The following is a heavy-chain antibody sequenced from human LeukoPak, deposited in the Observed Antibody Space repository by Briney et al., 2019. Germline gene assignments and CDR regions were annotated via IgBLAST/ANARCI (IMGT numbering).Heavy chain of an antibody. V-gene: IGHV1-69*05. D-gene: IGHD4-17*01. CDR2: IIPFFGTP. J-gene: IGHJ4*02. Sequence: ASVKVSCKASGGTFRTYPISWVRQAPGQGLEWMGRIIPFFGTPNYAQKFQGRVTITTDESTRTIYMELSGLRSEDTAIYYCATPVDYGDQGRLGYWGQGTLVTVSS. CDR1: GGTFRTYP. CDR3: ATPVDYGDQGRLGY.